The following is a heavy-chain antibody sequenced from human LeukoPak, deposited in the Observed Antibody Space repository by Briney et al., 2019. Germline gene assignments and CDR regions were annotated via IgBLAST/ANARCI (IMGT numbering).Heavy chain of an antibody. CDR2: INPNSGGT. CDR3: ARPVRVAAAGKDFDY. D-gene: IGHD6-13*01. CDR1: GYTFTSYD. Sequence: ASVKVSCKASGYTFTSYDINWVRQAPGQGLEWMGRINPNSGGTNYAQKFQGRVTMTRDTSISTAYMELSRLRSDDTAVYYCARPVRVAAAGKDFDYWGQGTLVTVSS. V-gene: IGHV1-2*06. J-gene: IGHJ4*02.